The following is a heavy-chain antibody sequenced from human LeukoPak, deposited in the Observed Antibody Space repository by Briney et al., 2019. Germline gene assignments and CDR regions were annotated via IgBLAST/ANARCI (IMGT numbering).Heavy chain of an antibody. CDR1: GFTFSSYS. CDR2: ISSGSSYI. V-gene: IGHV3-21*01. CDR3: ARPRGYSYGYGDY. J-gene: IGHJ4*02. Sequence: GGSLRLSCAASGFTFSSYSMNWVRQAPGKGLEWVSSISSGSSYIYYADSVKGRFTISRDNAKNSLYLQMNSLRAEDTAVYYCARPRGYSYGYGDYWGQGTLVTVSS. D-gene: IGHD5-18*01.